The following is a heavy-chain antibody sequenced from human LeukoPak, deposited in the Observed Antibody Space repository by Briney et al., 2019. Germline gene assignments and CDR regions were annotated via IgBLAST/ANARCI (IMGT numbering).Heavy chain of an antibody. J-gene: IGHJ4*02. D-gene: IGHD3-10*01. CDR1: GGSISSSNW. CDR3: ASAHGSGSYQTDY. V-gene: IGHV4-4*02. Sequence: PSGPLSLTCAVSGGSISSSNWWSWVRQPPGKGLEWIGEIYHSGSTNYNPSLKSRVTISVDKSKNQFSLKLSSVTAADTAVYYCASAHGSGSYQTDYWGQGTLVTVSS. CDR2: IYHSGST.